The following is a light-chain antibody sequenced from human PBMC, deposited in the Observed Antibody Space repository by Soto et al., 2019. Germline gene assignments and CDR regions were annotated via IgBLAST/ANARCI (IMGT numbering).Light chain of an antibody. J-gene: IGLJ1*01. CDR1: SSDVGGYNY. V-gene: IGLV2-14*01. CDR2: EVS. CDR3: SLYTSSNTYV. Sequence: QSALTQPASVSGSPGQSITISCTGTSSDVGGYNYVSWYQQHPGKAPKLMIYEVSNRPSGVSNRFSGSKSGNTASLTISGLQAEDEADYYCSLYTSSNTYVFGTGTKLTVL.